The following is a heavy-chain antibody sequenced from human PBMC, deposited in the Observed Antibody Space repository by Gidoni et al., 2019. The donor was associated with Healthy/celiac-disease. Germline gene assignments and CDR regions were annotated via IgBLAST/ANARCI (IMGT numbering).Heavy chain of an antibody. CDR2: ISGIGGST. D-gene: IGHD6-19*01. CDR1: GFTFSSYA. J-gene: IGHJ4*02. Sequence: EVQLLESGGGLVQPGGSLRLSCAASGFTFSSYAMSWVRQDPGKGLECVSAISGIGGSTYYADSVKGRFTISRDNSKNTLYLQMNSLRAEDTAVYYCASVAGTMTYYFDYWGQGTLVTVSS. V-gene: IGHV3-23*01. CDR3: ASVAGTMTYYFDY.